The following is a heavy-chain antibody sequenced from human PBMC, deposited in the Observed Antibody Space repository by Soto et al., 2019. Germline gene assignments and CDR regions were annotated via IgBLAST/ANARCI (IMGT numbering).Heavy chain of an antibody. CDR2: ILHSGAII. CDR3: ATRLPVSYGPLFDQ. V-gene: IGHV3-48*03. D-gene: IGHD3-16*01. CDR1: GFKFSSYE. Sequence: EVQLVESGGGVVQPGGSLTLACAGSGFKFSSYEMNWVRQAPGKGLEWLSFILHSGAIIYYADSIKGRFTISRDNAKNLLYLHMNSLRVEDTAIYYCATRLPVSYGPLFDQWGQGTLVTVSS. J-gene: IGHJ4*02.